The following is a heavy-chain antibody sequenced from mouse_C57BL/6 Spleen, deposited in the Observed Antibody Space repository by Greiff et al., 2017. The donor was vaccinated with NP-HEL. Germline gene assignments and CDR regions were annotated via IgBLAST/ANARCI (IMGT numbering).Heavy chain of an antibody. D-gene: IGHD3-3*01. J-gene: IGHJ2*01. Sequence: QVQLQQPGAELVRPGSSVKLSCKASGYTFTSYWLHWVKQRPIQGLEWIGNIDPSDSETPYNQKFKDKATLTVDKSSSKAYMQLSILTSEDSSVYYFARELGPGQCYWGKGTTLTVAS. CDR3: ARELGPGQCY. CDR2: IDPSDSET. CDR1: GYTFTSYW. V-gene: IGHV1-52*01.